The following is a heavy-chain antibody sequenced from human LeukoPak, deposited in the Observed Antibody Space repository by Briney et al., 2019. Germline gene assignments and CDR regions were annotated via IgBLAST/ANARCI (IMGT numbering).Heavy chain of an antibody. CDR3: AKDLYYDSSGYYYFDY. Sequence: GGSLRLSCAASGFTFSNAWMSWVRQAPGKGLEWVAFIRYDGSNKYYADSVKGRFTISRDNSKNTLYLQMNSLRAEDTAVYYCAKDLYYDSSGYYYFDYWGQGTLVTVSS. CDR1: GFTFSNAW. D-gene: IGHD3-22*01. J-gene: IGHJ4*02. CDR2: IRYDGSNK. V-gene: IGHV3-30*02.